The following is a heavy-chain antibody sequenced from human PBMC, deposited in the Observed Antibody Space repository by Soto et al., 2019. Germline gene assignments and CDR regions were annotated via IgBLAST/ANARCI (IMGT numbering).Heavy chain of an antibody. V-gene: IGHV1-69*04. CDR3: ARDNRHVLRFLDDWFDP. J-gene: IGHJ5*02. D-gene: IGHD3-3*01. Sequence: SVKVSCKASGGTFSSYTISWVRQAPGQGLEWMGRTIPILGIANYAQKFQGRVTITADKSTSTAYMELSSLRSEDTAVYYCARDNRHVLRFLDDWFDPWGQGTLVTVSS. CDR2: TIPILGIA. CDR1: GGTFSSYT.